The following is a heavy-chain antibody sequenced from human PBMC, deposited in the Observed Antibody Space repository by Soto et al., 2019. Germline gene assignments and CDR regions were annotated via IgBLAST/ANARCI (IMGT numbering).Heavy chain of an antibody. V-gene: IGHV3-30-3*01. D-gene: IGHD6-6*01. Sequence: QVQLVESGGGVVQPGRSLRLSCAASGFTFSNYAMHWVRQAPGKGLEWVAVISFDGGNKYYADSVKGRFTISRDNSRNTLYLHMSSLRAEDTAIYFCARSPIPARPAWFDPWGQGTLVTVSS. CDR2: ISFDGGNK. CDR3: ARSPIPARPAWFDP. CDR1: GFTFSNYA. J-gene: IGHJ5*02.